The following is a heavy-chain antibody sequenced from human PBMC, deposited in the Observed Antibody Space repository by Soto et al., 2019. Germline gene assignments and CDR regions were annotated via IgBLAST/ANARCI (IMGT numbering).Heavy chain of an antibody. J-gene: IGHJ4*02. Sequence: SETLSLTCTVSGGSITTGGYYWSWIRQLPGKGLEWIGHRYYSESTYYNPSLKSRVSISLDTSKNQFSLKLSFVTAADTAMYYCARTRCSGGSCYSWSLDYWGQGTPVTVSS. CDR2: RYYSEST. CDR1: GGSITTGGYY. D-gene: IGHD2-15*01. V-gene: IGHV4-31*03. CDR3: ARTRCSGGSCYSWSLDY.